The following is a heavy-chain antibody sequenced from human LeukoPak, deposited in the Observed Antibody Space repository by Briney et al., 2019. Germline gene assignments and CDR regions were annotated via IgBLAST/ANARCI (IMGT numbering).Heavy chain of an antibody. J-gene: IGHJ4*02. CDR3: ARASTYYDILTGYYPTALDY. CDR1: GGSISSYY. CDR2: IYYSGST. V-gene: IGHV4-59*01. Sequence: SETLSLTCTVSGGSISSYYWSWIRQPPGKGLEWIGYIYYSGSTNYNPSLKSRVTISVDTSKNQFSLKLSSVTAADTAVYYCARASTYYDILTGYYPTALDYWGQGTLVTVSS. D-gene: IGHD3-9*01.